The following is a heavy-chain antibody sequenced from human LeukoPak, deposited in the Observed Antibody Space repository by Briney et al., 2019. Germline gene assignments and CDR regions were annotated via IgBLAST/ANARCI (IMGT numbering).Heavy chain of an antibody. CDR2: INHSGST. CDR1: GGSFSGYY. D-gene: IGHD1-26*01. Sequence: SETLSLTCAVYGGSFSGYYWSWIRQPPGKGLEWIGEINHSGSTNYNPSLKSRVTISVDTSKNQFSLKLSSVTAADTAVYYCARTRTVRGGSYYVYWGQGTLVTVSS. V-gene: IGHV4-34*01. CDR3: ARTRTVRGGSYYVY. J-gene: IGHJ4*02.